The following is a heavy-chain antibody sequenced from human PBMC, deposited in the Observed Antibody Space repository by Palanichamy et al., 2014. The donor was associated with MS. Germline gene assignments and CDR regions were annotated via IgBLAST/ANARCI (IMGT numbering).Heavy chain of an antibody. CDR2: INSDESTT. CDR1: GFTFSIYW. Sequence: EVQLVESGGGLVQPGGSLRLSCAASGFTFSIYWMHWVHQAPGKGLVWVSRINSDESTTDYADSVKGRFTISRDNAKNTLYLQMNSLRAEDTAVYYCARAPTDSSGWYENGFDIWGQGTMVTVSS. CDR3: ARAPTDSSGWYENGFDI. D-gene: IGHD6-19*01. V-gene: IGHV3-74*01. J-gene: IGHJ3*02.